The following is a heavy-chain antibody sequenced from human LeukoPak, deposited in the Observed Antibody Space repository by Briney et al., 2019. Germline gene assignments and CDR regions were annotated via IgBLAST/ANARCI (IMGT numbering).Heavy chain of an antibody. CDR3: AKGTHPALAAAGRTSFDY. CDR2: ISWNSGSI. J-gene: IGHJ4*02. V-gene: IGHV3-9*03. D-gene: IGHD6-13*01. Sequence: SGGSLRLSCAASGFTFDDYAMHWVRQAPGKGLEWVSGISWNSGSIGYADSVKGRFTISRDNAKNSLYLQMNSLRAEDMALYYCAKGTHPALAAAGRTSFDYWGQGTLVTVSS. CDR1: GFTFDDYA.